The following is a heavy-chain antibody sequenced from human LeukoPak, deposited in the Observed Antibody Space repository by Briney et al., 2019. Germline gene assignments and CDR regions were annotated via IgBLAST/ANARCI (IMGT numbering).Heavy chain of an antibody. V-gene: IGHV3-23*01. CDR1: GFTFSAHH. J-gene: IGHJ6*03. D-gene: IGHD6-25*01. CDR2: ITASGATT. Sequence: PGGSLGLSCATSGFTFSAHHMNWVRQAPGKGLEWVSGITASGATTYSADSVKGRFTISRDSSQSTLYLQMNSLRAEDTAVYYCARAEAAGDNRGGYYYFYMDVWGKGTTVTVSS. CDR3: ARAEAAGDNRGGYYYFYMDV.